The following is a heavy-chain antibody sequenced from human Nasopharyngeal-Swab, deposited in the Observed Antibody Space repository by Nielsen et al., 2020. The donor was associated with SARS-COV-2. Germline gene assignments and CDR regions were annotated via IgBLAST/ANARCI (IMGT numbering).Heavy chain of an antibody. J-gene: IGHJ5*02. Sequence: RQAPGKGLEWIGEINHSGSTNYNLSLKSRVTISVDTSKNQFSLKLSSVTAADTAVYYCARASTYYDILTGYYNWFDPWGQGTLVTVSS. V-gene: IGHV4-34*01. CDR3: ARASTYYDILTGYYNWFDP. CDR2: INHSGST. D-gene: IGHD3-9*01.